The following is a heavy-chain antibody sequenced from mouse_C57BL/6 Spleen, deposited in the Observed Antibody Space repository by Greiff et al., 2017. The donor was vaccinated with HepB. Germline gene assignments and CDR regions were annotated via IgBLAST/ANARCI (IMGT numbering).Heavy chain of an antibody. D-gene: IGHD2-1*01. CDR3: ARDYGNWYFDV. V-gene: IGHV5-16*01. CDR1: GFTFSDYY. CDR2: INYDGSST. Sequence: EVKLMESEGGLVQPGSSMKLSCTASGFTFSDYYMAWVRQVPEKGLEWVANINYDGSSTYYLDSLKSRFIISRDNAKNILYLQMSRLKSEDTATYYCARDYGNWYFDVWGTGTTVTVSS. J-gene: IGHJ1*03.